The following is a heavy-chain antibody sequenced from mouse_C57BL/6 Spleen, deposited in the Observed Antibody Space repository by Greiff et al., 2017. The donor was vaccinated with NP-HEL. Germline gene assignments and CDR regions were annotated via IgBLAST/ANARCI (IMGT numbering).Heavy chain of an antibody. CDR3: ARGIYYGNPYFDV. CDR1: GYTFTSYW. D-gene: IGHD2-1*01. V-gene: IGHV1-59*01. CDR2: IDPSDSYT. Sequence: VQLQQPGAELVRPGTSVKLSCKASGYTFTSYWMHWVKQRPGQGLEWIGVIDPSDSYTNYNQKFKGKATLTVDTSSSTAYMQLSSLTSEDSAVYYCARGIYYGNPYFDVWGTGTTVTVSS. J-gene: IGHJ1*03.